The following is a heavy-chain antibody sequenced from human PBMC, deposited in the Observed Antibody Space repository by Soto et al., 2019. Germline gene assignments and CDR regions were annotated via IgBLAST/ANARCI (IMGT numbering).Heavy chain of an antibody. Sequence: SETLSLTCAVSGGSISSSNWWSWVRQPPGKGLEWIGEIYHSGSTNYNPSLKSRVTISVDKSKNQFSLKLSSVTAADTAVYYCARGARYYDSSGYYYYYYGMDVWGQGTTVTVSS. CDR2: IYHSGST. V-gene: IGHV4-4*02. D-gene: IGHD3-22*01. CDR1: GGSISSSNW. CDR3: ARGARYYDSSGYYYYYYGMDV. J-gene: IGHJ6*02.